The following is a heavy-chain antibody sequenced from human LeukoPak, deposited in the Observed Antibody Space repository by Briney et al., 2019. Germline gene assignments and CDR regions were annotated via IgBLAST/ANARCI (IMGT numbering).Heavy chain of an antibody. CDR3: ARVRYGGYQGD. V-gene: IGHV4-34*01. D-gene: IGHD5-12*01. Sequence: KSSETLSLTCAVYGGSFSGYYWSCIRQPPGKGLEWIGEINHSGSTNYNPSLKSRVTISVDTSKNQFSLKLSSVTAADTAVYYCARVRYGGYQGDWGQGTLVTVSS. J-gene: IGHJ4*02. CDR1: GGSFSGYY. CDR2: INHSGST.